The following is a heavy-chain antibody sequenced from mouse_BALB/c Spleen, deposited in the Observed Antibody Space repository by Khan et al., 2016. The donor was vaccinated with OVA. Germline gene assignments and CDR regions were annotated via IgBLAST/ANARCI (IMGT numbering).Heavy chain of an antibody. D-gene: IGHD1-1*01. CDR2: ISPNNDGS. Sequence: VQLKQSGPELVKPGASVKMSCKASGYTFTSYVMHWVKQKPGQGLEWIGYISPNNDGSKYNEKFRGKATLTSDKSSSTAYMGLSSLTSEDSAFYYCLRSLFYYGSAYEGFAYWGQGTLVTVSA. CDR3: LRSLFYYGSAYEGFAY. CDR1: GYTFTSYV. V-gene: IGHV1S136*01. J-gene: IGHJ3*01.